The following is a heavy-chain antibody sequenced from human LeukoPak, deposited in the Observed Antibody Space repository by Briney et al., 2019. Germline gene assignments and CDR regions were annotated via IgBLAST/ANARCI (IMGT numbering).Heavy chain of an antibody. D-gene: IGHD3-10*01. V-gene: IGHV3-49*04. CDR3: SRASKLREFFDY. CDR2: IRSKAYGGTT. Sequence: PGRSLRLSCIASGFNFGDYAMSWVRQAPGKGLEWVGFIRSKAYGGTTEYAASVKGRFTISRDDSKTIAYLQMNSLKTEDTAVYYCSRASKLREFFDYWGQGTLVTVSS. J-gene: IGHJ4*02. CDR1: GFNFGDYA.